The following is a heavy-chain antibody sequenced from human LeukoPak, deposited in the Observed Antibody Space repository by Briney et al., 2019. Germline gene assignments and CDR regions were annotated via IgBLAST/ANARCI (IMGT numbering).Heavy chain of an antibody. Sequence: SETLSLTCTVSGDSISSYYWRWIRQPAGKGLEWIGRIYTSGSTNYNPSLKGRVTMSVDTSKNQFSLKLSSVTAADTAVYYCARSGDYVTNDAFDIWGQGTMVTVSS. CDR3: ARSGDYVTNDAFDI. CDR1: GDSISSYY. V-gene: IGHV4-4*07. J-gene: IGHJ3*02. D-gene: IGHD4-17*01. CDR2: IYTSGST.